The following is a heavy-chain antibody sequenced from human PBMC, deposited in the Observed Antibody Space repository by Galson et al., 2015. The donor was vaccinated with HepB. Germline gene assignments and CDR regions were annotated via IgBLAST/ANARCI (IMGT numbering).Heavy chain of an antibody. J-gene: IGHJ4*02. Sequence: SVKVSCKASGYIFTSYGISWVRQAPGQGLEWMGWIRTYNDNTNYAQNLQGRITMTTDTSTSTAYMELRSLRSDDTAVYYCATYGARGFDYWGQGTLVTVAP. CDR3: ATYGARGFDY. D-gene: IGHD4-17*01. CDR2: IRTYNDNT. CDR1: GYIFTSYG. V-gene: IGHV1-18*01.